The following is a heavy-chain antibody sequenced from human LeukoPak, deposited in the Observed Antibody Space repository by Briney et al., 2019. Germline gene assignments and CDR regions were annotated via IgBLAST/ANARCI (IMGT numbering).Heavy chain of an antibody. CDR3: ASGAPKGSWSIPIIDP. D-gene: IGHD1-26*01. J-gene: IGHJ5*02. V-gene: IGHV3-7*01. Sequence: GGSLRLSCTASGFTFSSHWMTWVRQAPGKGLEWVANIKQDGSEEYYVDSVKGRFTISRDNAKNSLYLQMNSLRAEDTAVYYCASGAPKGSWSIPIIDPWGQGTLVTVSS. CDR1: GFTFSSHW. CDR2: IKQDGSEE.